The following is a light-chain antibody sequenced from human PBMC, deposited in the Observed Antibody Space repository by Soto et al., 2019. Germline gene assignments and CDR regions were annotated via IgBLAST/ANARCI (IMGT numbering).Light chain of an antibody. CDR1: QSISSY. J-gene: IGKJ2*01. CDR3: QQNSSTPL. CDR2: AAS. V-gene: IGKV1-39*01. Sequence: DIQMTQSPSSLSASVGDRVTITCRASQSISSYLNWYQQKPGKAPKLLIYAASSLQSGVPSRFSGIGSGTDFTLTISSLQPEDFATYYCQQNSSTPLFGQGTKLEIK.